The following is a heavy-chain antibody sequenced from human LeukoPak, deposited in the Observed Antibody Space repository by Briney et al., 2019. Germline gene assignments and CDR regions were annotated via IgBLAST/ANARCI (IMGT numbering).Heavy chain of an antibody. V-gene: IGHV4-39*07. CDR1: GGSISSSSYY. CDR2: IYYSGSP. CDR3: ARAPPYGRWFDP. Sequence: SETLSLTCTVSGGSISSSSYYWGWIRQPPGKGLEWIGSIYYSGSPYYNPSLKSRVTISVDTSKKQFSLKLSSVTAADTAVYYCARAPPYGRWFDPWGQGTLVTVSS. D-gene: IGHD1-26*01. J-gene: IGHJ5*02.